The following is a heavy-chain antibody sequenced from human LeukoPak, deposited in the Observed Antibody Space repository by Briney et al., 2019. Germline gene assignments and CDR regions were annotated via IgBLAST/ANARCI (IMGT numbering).Heavy chain of an antibody. CDR3: ARDLDYYATGQ. V-gene: IGHV3-7*01. CDR2: IGKDGSGN. J-gene: IGHJ4*02. D-gene: IGHD3/OR15-3a*01. CDR1: GFSLSRYW. Sequence: GGSLRLSCAASGFSLSRYWMSWVRQAPGKELEWVANIGKDGSGNHYVDSVEGRFTISRDNAKNSLYLQMNSLRADDTAVYYCARDLDYYATGQWGQGTLVTVSS.